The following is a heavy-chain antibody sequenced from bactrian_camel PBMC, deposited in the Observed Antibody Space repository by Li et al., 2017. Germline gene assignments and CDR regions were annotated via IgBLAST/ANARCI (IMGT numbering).Heavy chain of an antibody. J-gene: IGHJ4*01. CDR1: GLSLSNYD. CDR2: IGSGGST. D-gene: IGHD2*01. Sequence: VQLVESGGGLVQPGGSLRISCSGAGLSLSNYDMSWVRQAPGKVREGVAAIGSGGSTSYADSVKGRFTISKDNAKSTLYLQMNSLKPEDTAMYYCAANFGPYCGGPYLARRANFLGQGTQVTVS. V-gene: IGHV3S42*01.